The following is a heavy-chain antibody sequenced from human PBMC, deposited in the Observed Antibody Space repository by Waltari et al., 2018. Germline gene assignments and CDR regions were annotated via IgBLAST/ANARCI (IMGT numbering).Heavy chain of an antibody. J-gene: IGHJ4*02. V-gene: IGHV1-3*01. CDR3: ARGVNKGDYFDY. Sequence: QVQLVQSGAEVKKPGASVKVSCKASGYTFTSYAMHWVRQAPGQRLEWMGWINAGNGNTKYSQKFQGRVTITRDTSASTAYMELSSLRSEDTAVYYSARGVNKGDYFDYWGQGTLVTVSS. D-gene: IGHD3-16*01. CDR1: GYTFTSYA. CDR2: INAGNGNT.